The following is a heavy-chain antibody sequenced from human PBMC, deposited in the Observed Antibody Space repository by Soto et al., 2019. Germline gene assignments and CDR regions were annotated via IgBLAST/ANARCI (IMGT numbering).Heavy chain of an antibody. CDR1: GYIFTNYW. J-gene: IGHJ5*02. D-gene: IGHD4-17*01. CDR2: ILPGDSDT. CDR3: ARMTTVVYNWFDP. Sequence: PGESLKISCKGSGYIFTNYWIGWVRQMPGKGLEWMGIILPGDSDTRYSPSFQGQVTISADMSISTAYLQWSSLKASDTAMYYCARMTTVVYNWFDPWGQGTLVTVSS. V-gene: IGHV5-51*01.